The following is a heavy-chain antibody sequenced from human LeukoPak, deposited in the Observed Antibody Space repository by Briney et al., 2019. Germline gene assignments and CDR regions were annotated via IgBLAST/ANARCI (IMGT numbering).Heavy chain of an antibody. D-gene: IGHD3-22*01. J-gene: IGHJ4*02. CDR2: INPNSGGT. V-gene: IGHV1-2*02. CDR3: ARDRVYYDSSGYYDY. Sequence: ASVKVSXKASGYTFTGYYMHWVRQAHGQGLEWMGWINPNSGGTNYAQKFQGRVTMTRDTSISTAYMELSRLRSDDTAVYYCARDRVYYDSSGYYDYWGQGTLVTVSS. CDR1: GYTFTGYY.